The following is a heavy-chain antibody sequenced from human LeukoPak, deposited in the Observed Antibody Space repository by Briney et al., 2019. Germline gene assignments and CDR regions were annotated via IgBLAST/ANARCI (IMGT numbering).Heavy chain of an antibody. Sequence: GGSLRLSCAASGFIFNQHAMHWVRQAPGKGLEWVAVICSDKSNKFYADSVRGRFTISRDDSMKTVYLQMEKMTAEDTAFYYCAKDAQRGFDYSNSLEYWGQGALVTVAS. D-gene: IGHD4-11*01. V-gene: IGHV3-33*06. CDR2: ICSDKSNK. J-gene: IGHJ4*02. CDR1: GFIFNQHA. CDR3: AKDAQRGFDYSNSLEY.